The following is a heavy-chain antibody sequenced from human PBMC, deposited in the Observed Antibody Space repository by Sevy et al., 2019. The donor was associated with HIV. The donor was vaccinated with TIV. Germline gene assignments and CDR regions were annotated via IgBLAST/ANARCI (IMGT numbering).Heavy chain of an antibody. Sequence: EGSLRLSCAASGFTFSSYWMSWVRQAPGKGLEWVANIKQDGSEKYYVDSVKGRFTISRDNAKNSLYLQMNSLRAEDTAVYYCARCSSSSFFSYYYYYGMDVWGQGTTVTVSS. CDR3: ARCSSSSFFSYYYYYGMDV. J-gene: IGHJ6*02. CDR2: IKQDGSEK. CDR1: GFTFSSYW. D-gene: IGHD6-6*01. V-gene: IGHV3-7*01.